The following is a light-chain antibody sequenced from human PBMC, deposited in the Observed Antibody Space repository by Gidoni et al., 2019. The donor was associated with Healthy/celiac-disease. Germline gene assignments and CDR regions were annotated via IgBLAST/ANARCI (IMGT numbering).Light chain of an antibody. CDR2: GAS. CDR1: QSVSSN. CDR3: QQYNNWPPWT. Sequence: EIVITQSPATLSVSLGERATISCRASQSVSSNLAWDQQKPGQAPRLLIYGASTRATGIPARFSGSGSGTEFTLTISSLQSEDFAVYYCQQYNNWPPWTFGQGTKVEIK. J-gene: IGKJ1*01. V-gene: IGKV3-15*01.